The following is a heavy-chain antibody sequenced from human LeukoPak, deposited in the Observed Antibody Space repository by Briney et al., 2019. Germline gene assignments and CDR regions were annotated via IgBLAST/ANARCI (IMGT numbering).Heavy chain of an antibody. V-gene: IGHV3-23*01. CDR2: INGADTTT. CDR3: VRNQWVEQYWYFDL. J-gene: IGHJ2*01. D-gene: IGHD1/OR15-1a*01. Sequence: PGGSLRLSCAASGFTFRNYAMSWVRQAPGKGLEWVSGINGADTTTLYADSVKRRFTISRDNSKNALSLQMNSLRAEDTAVYYCVRNQWVEQYWYFDLWGRGTLVTVSS. CDR1: GFTFRNYA.